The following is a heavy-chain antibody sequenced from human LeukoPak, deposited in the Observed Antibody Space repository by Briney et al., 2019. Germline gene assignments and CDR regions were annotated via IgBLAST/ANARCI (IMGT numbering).Heavy chain of an antibody. Sequence: ASVKVSCKVSGYTLTELSMHWVRQAPGKGLEWMGGFDPEDGETIYAQKFQGRVTMTEDTSTDTAYMELSSLRSEDTAVYYCATVDIAMVSNPYYYGMDAWGQGTTVTVSS. CDR1: GYTLTELS. D-gene: IGHD5-18*01. J-gene: IGHJ6*02. V-gene: IGHV1-24*01. CDR2: FDPEDGET. CDR3: ATVDIAMVSNPYYYGMDA.